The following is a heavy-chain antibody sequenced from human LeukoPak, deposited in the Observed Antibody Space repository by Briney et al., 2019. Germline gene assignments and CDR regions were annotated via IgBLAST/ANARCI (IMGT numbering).Heavy chain of an antibody. J-gene: IGHJ4*02. Sequence: GGSLRLSCAASGFTFSSYATSWVRQAPGKGLEWVSAISGSGGSAYYADSVKGRFTISRDNSKNTLYLQMNSLRAEDTAVYYCAKDYPLRFLEWFLTYFDYWGQGTLVTVSS. CDR3: AKDYPLRFLEWFLTYFDY. D-gene: IGHD3-3*01. CDR2: ISGSGGSA. CDR1: GFTFSSYA. V-gene: IGHV3-23*01.